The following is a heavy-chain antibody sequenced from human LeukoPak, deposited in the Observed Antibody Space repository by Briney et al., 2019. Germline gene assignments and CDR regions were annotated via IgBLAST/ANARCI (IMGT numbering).Heavy chain of an antibody. V-gene: IGHV4-59*01. CDR3: ARGIKGSGWYGGVFDY. Sequence: PSETLSLTCTISGGSISSYYWSWIRQPPGKGLEWIGYIYYSGSTNYNPSLKSRVTISVDTSKNQFSLKLSSVTAADTAVYYCARGIKGSGWYGGVFDYWGQGTLVTVSS. D-gene: IGHD6-19*01. J-gene: IGHJ4*02. CDR1: GGSISSYY. CDR2: IYYSGST.